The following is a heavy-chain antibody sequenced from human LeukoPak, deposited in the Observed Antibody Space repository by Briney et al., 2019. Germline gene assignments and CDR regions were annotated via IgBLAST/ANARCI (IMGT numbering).Heavy chain of an antibody. CDR3: ARSDWFDP. CDR1: GFTFRNSW. CDR2: INSDGTTA. Sequence: PGGSLRLSCAASGFTFRNSWMYWVRQAPGNGLVWVSRINSDGTTAFYADSVKGRFTISRDNAKNTLYLQMNSLRAEDTAVYYCARSDWFDPWGQGTLVTVSS. V-gene: IGHV3-74*01. J-gene: IGHJ5*02.